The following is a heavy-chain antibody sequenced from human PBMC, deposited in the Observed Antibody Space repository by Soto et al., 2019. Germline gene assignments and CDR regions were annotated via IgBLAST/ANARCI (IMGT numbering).Heavy chain of an antibody. CDR2: IWYDGSNK. CDR3: ARDPLMEYYFDY. J-gene: IGHJ4*02. V-gene: IGHV3-33*01. D-gene: IGHD3-3*01. Sequence: VAVIWYDGSNKYYADSVKGRFTISRDNSKNTLYLQMNSLRAEDTAVYYCARDPLMEYYFDYWGQGTLVTVSS.